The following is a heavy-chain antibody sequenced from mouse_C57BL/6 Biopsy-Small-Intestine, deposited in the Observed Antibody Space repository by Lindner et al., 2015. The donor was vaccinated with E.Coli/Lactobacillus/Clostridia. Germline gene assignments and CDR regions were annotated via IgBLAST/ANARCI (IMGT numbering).Heavy chain of an antibody. CDR1: GFNIKDYY. D-gene: IGHD1-1*01. CDR2: IDPEDGDT. V-gene: IGHV14-1*01. Sequence: VQLQESGAELVRPGASVKVSCTASGFNIKDYYMHWVKQRPEQGLEWIGRIDPEDGDTECAPKFQGKATMTADTSSNTAYLQLSSLTSEDTAVYYCSSYYYGSNYGYFDVWGTGTTVTVSA. J-gene: IGHJ1*03. CDR3: SSYYYGSNYGYFDV.